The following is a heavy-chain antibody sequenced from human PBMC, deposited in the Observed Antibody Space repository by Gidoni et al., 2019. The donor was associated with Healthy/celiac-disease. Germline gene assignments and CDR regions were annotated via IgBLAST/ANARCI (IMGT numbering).Heavy chain of an antibody. V-gene: IGHV3-33*01. CDR2: IWYDGSNK. J-gene: IGHJ4*02. Sequence: QVQLVESGGGVVQPGRSLRLSCAASGFTFRSYGMHWVRQAPGKGLEWVAVIWYDGSNKYYADSVKGRFTISRDNSKNTLYLQMNSLRAEDTAVYYCARGYCSGGSCYLDYWGQGTLVTVSS. D-gene: IGHD2-15*01. CDR1: GFTFRSYG. CDR3: ARGYCSGGSCYLDY.